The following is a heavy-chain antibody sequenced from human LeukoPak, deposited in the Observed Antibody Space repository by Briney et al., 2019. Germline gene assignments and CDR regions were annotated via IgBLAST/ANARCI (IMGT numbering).Heavy chain of an antibody. CDR2: ISGSGDAI. CDR1: GFRFSDYY. CDR3: ASLYDSTGFCFDY. Sequence: GSLRLSCVVSGFRFSDYYMSWIRQTPGKGLEFISYISGSGDAIYYTDSVKGRFTISRDNAKNSLYLQLDSLSAEDTAVYYCASLYDSTGFCFDYWGQAALVTVSS. J-gene: IGHJ4*02. V-gene: IGHV3-11*01. D-gene: IGHD3-22*01.